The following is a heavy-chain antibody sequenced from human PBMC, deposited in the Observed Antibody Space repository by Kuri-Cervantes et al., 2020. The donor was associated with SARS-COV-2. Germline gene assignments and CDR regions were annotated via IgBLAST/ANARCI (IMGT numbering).Heavy chain of an antibody. J-gene: IGHJ4*02. V-gene: IGHV3-9*01. CDR3: AKDFRSSLHSSGGYPGLFDY. D-gene: IGHD6-19*01. Sequence: LKISCAASGFTFDDYAMHWVRQAPGKGLGWVSGISWYSGSIGYADSVKGRFTISRDHSENTLYLQMNSLRAEDTAVYYCAKDFRSSLHSSGGYPGLFDYWGQGTLVTVSS. CDR1: GFTFDDYA. CDR2: ISWYSGSI.